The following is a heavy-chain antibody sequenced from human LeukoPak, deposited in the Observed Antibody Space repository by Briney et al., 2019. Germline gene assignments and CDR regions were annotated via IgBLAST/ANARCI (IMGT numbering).Heavy chain of an antibody. CDR1: GFTFSSYS. D-gene: IGHD6-13*01. J-gene: IGHJ4*02. CDR2: ISSSSSYI. CDR3: ARDLRTAADPY. Sequence: GGSLRLSCAASGFTFSSYSMNWVRQAPGKGLEWVSFISSSSSYIYYADSVKGRFTISRDNAKNSLYLQMNSLRAEDTAVYYCARDLRTAADPYWGQGTLVTVSS. V-gene: IGHV3-21*01.